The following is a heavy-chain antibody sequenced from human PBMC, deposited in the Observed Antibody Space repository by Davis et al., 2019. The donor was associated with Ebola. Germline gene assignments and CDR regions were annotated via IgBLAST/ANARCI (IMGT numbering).Heavy chain of an antibody. CDR3: AREAPFRSSYYFDY. V-gene: IGHV1-69*13. D-gene: IGHD6-6*01. CDR2: IISIFGTV. CDR1: GGTFSSYA. J-gene: IGHJ4*02. Sequence: SSVKVSCKASGGTFSSYAISWVRQAPGQGLEWMGGIISIFGTVNYAQKFQGRVTITADESMSTAYMELSSLRSEDTAVYYCAREAPFRSSYYFDYWGQGTLVTVSS.